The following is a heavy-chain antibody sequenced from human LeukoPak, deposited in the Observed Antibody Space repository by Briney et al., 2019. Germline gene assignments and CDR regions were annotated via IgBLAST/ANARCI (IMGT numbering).Heavy chain of an antibody. CDR3: AKDKDYGWDY. D-gene: IGHD4/OR15-4a*01. V-gene: IGHV3-30*02. CDR1: GFTFRSYG. CDR2: ISDDGRDK. Sequence: PGGSLRLXCAASGFTFRSYGIHWVRQAPGKGLEWVTYISDDGRDKWYADSVKGRLTISRDNSKNTLSLQMNSLRPEDTAVYYCAKDKDYGWDYWGQGTLVTVSS. J-gene: IGHJ4*02.